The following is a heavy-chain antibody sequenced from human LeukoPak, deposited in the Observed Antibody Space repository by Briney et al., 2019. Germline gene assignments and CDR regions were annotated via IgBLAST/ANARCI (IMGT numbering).Heavy chain of an antibody. V-gene: IGHV4-59*01. Sequence: PSETLSLTCTVSGGSMSGAYWSWIRQPPGKGLEWIGYVFFTGNTNYNPSLGSRVTISVDTSKNQFSLKLSSVTAADTAVYYCASGYYYSSMLDYWGQGTLVTVSS. CDR1: GGSMSGAY. CDR3: ASGYYYSSMLDY. D-gene: IGHD3-22*01. CDR2: VFFTGNT. J-gene: IGHJ4*02.